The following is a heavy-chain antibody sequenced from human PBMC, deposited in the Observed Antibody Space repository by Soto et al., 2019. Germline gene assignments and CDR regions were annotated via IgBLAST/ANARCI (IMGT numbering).Heavy chain of an antibody. CDR1: GGSFSGYY. D-gene: IGHD3-3*01. V-gene: IGHV4-34*01. Sequence: SETLSLTCAVYGGSFSGYYWSWIRQPPGKGLEWIGEINHSGSTNYNPSLKSRVTISVDTSKNQFSLKLSSVTAADTAVYYCARGCITIFGVVIIRDYGMDVWGQGTTVTVSS. CDR3: ARGCITIFGVVIIRDYGMDV. CDR2: INHSGST. J-gene: IGHJ6*02.